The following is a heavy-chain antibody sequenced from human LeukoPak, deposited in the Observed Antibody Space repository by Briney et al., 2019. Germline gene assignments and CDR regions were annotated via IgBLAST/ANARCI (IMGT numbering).Heavy chain of an antibody. Sequence: SETLTLTCTVSGGSFSSYYWRWIRQPAGKGLEWIGRFYSGGSTDYNPYPKRGVTMSVDTSKNQFSLKLSSVTAADTAVYYCARVYSGYDLPGSLANYYFDYWGQGTLVTVSS. CDR1: GGSFSSYY. CDR3: ARVYSGYDLPGSLANYYFDY. V-gene: IGHV4-4*07. J-gene: IGHJ4*02. CDR2: FYSGGST. D-gene: IGHD5-12*01.